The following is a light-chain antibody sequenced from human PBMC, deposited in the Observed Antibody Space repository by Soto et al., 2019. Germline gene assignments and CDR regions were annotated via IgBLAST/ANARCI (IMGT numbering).Light chain of an antibody. CDR1: QSVSSSH. V-gene: IGKV3-20*01. J-gene: IGKJ1*01. Sequence: EIVLTQSPGTLSLSPGERATLSCRASQSVSSSHLAWFQQKPGQAPRLLIYDASSRATGIPDRFSGSGSGTEFTLTSSRLEPEEFAVYYCEQYDNSQWTFGQGTKVEIK. CDR3: EQYDNSQWT. CDR2: DAS.